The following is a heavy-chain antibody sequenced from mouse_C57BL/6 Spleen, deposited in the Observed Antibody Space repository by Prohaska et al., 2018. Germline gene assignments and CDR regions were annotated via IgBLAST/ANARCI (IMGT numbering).Heavy chain of an antibody. D-gene: IGHD1-1*01. CDR3: AITTVVLYYFDY. V-gene: IGHV1-75*01. J-gene: IGHJ2*01. Sequence: GKQRPGQGLEWIGWIFPGSGSTYYNEKFKGKATLTVDKSSSTAYMLLSSLTSEDSAVYFCAITTVVLYYFDYWGQGTTLTVSS. CDR2: IFPGSGST.